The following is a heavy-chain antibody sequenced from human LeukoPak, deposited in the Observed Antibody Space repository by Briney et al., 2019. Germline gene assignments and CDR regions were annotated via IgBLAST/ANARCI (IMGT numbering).Heavy chain of an antibody. D-gene: IGHD7-27*01. CDR3: ARGGAVLGIGYYYYYMDV. CDR2: INHSGST. CDR1: GGSFSGYY. J-gene: IGHJ6*03. V-gene: IGHV4-34*01. Sequence: SETLSLTCAVYGGSFSGYYWYWIRQPPGKGLEWIGEINHSGSTNYNPSLKSRVTISVDTSKNQFSLKVRSVTAADTAVYYCARGGAVLGIGYYYYYMDVWGKGTTVTVSS.